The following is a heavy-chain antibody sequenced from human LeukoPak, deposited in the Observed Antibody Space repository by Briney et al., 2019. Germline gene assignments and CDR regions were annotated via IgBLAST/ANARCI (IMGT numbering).Heavy chain of an antibody. Sequence: SETLSLTCTVSGGSISSYYWSWIRQPPGKGLEWIGYIYYSGSTNYNPSLKSRVTISVDTSKNQFSLKLSSVTAADTAVYYCARFAPSIQLRSYFDYWGQGTLVTVSS. CDR1: GGSISSYY. J-gene: IGHJ4*02. CDR2: IYYSGST. V-gene: IGHV4-59*01. CDR3: ARFAPSIQLRSYFDY. D-gene: IGHD5-18*01.